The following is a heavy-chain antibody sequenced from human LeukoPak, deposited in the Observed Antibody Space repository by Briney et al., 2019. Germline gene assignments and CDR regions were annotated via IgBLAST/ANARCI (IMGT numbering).Heavy chain of an antibody. V-gene: IGHV4-34*01. Sequence: SETLSLTCAVYGGSFSGYYWSWIRQPPGKGLEWIGEINHSGSTNCNPSLKSRVTISVDTSKNQFSLKLSSVTAADTAVYYCARGRGDCSSTSCYDFDYWGQGTLVTVSS. J-gene: IGHJ4*02. CDR1: GGSFSGYY. CDR2: INHSGST. D-gene: IGHD2-2*01. CDR3: ARGRGDCSSTSCYDFDY.